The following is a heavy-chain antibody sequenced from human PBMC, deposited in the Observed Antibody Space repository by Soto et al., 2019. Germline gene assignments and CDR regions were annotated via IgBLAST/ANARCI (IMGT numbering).Heavy chain of an antibody. J-gene: IGHJ6*02. Sequence: SETLSLTCTVSGGSISSYYWSWIRQPAGKGLEWIGRIYTSGSTNYNPSLKSRVTMSVDTSKNQFSLKLSSVTAADTAVYYCARARRSRPSPYSYYNYGMDVWDPGTTDNVSS. CDR3: ARARRSRPSPYSYYNYGMDV. CDR2: IYTSGST. V-gene: IGHV4-4*07. D-gene: IGHD3-10*01. CDR1: GGSISSYY.